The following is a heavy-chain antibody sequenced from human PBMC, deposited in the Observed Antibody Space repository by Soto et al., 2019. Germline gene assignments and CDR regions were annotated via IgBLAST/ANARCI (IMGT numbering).Heavy chain of an antibody. CDR2: IYYSGST. CDR1: GGSISSGGYY. D-gene: IGHD3-9*01. Sequence: SETLSLTCTVSGGSISSGGYYRSWIRQHPGKGLEWIGYIYYSGSTYYNPSLKSRVTISVDTSKNQFSLKLSSVTAADTAVYYCASGRRYFDWLLYQPPHIDYWGQGTLVTVSS. CDR3: ASGRRYFDWLLYQPPHIDY. V-gene: IGHV4-31*03. J-gene: IGHJ4*02.